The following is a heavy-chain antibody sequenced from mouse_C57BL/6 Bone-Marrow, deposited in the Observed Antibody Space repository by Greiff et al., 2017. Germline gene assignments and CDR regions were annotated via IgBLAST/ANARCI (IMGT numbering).Heavy chain of an antibody. CDR2: INPSSGYT. V-gene: IGHV1-4*01. J-gene: IGHJ2*01. Sequence: VQLQQSGAELARPGASVKMSCKASGYTFTSYTMHWVKQRPGQGLEWIGYINPSSGYTKYNQKFKDKATLTADKSSSTAYMQLSSLTAEDSAVYYCARGFYFDYWGQGTTLTVSS. CDR3: ARGFYFDY. CDR1: GYTFTSYT.